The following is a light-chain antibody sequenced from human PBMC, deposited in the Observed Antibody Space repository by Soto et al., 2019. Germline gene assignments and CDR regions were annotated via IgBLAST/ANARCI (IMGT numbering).Light chain of an antibody. V-gene: IGLV2-14*01. CDR3: SSYTSSSTLV. J-gene: IGLJ1*01. CDR2: EVS. CDR1: SSDVGGYNY. Sequence: QSVLTQPASVSGSLGQSITISCTGTSSDVGGYNYVSWYQQHPGKAPKLLIYEVSNRPSGVSNRFSGSRSGNTASLTISGLQAEDEADYYCSSYTSSSTLVFGTGTKVT.